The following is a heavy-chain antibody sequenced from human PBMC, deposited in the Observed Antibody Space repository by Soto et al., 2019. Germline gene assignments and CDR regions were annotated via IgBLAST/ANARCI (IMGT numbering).Heavy chain of an antibody. J-gene: IGHJ3*02. Sequence: QVQLQESGPGLVKSSQTLSLTCTVSGGSISSGGYYWSWIRQHPEKGLEWIGYIHYSGSTYYNPSLKSRVIISLDTSKNQFSLRLSSVTAADTAVYYCARDISVADAFDIWGQGTMVTVSS. D-gene: IGHD6-19*01. CDR1: GGSISSGGYY. V-gene: IGHV4-31*03. CDR3: ARDISVADAFDI. CDR2: IHYSGST.